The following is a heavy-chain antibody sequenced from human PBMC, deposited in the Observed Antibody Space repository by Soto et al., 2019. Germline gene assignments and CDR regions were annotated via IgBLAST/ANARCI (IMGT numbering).Heavy chain of an antibody. Sequence: QVQLVQSGAEVKKPGASVKVTCKASGYSFTSYDINWVRQATGQGLEWMGWMNPNSGNTGYVQKFQGRVTMTRNTSISTAYMELSSLRSEDTAVYYCARWPDGYYYYGMDVWGQGTTDTVSS. J-gene: IGHJ6*02. CDR3: ARWPDGYYYYGMDV. CDR1: GYSFTSYD. CDR2: MNPNSGNT. V-gene: IGHV1-8*01.